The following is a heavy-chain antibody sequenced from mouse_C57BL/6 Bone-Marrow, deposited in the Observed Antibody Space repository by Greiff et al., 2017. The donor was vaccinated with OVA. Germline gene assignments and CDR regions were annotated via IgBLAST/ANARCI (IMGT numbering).Heavy chain of an antibody. D-gene: IGHD1-1*01. V-gene: IGHV14-3*01. CDR3: DSGKFSSSVYAMDY. CDR2: IDPANVNT. Sequence: EVQLQQSVAELVRPGASVKLSCTASVFNIKNTYMHWVKQRPEQGLEWIGRIDPANVNTKYAPKFQGKATMTADTSSNTTYLQHSNLTTEDTADYCCDSGKFSSSVYAMDYWGQGTSVTVSS. CDR1: VFNIKNTY. J-gene: IGHJ4*01.